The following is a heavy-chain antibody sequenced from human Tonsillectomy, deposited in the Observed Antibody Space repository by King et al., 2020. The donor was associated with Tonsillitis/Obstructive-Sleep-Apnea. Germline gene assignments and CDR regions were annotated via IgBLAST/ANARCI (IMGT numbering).Heavy chain of an antibody. D-gene: IGHD4-17*01. Sequence: QLQESGPGLVKPSETLSLTCTVSGGSISSYYWSWIRQPPGKGLEWIGYIYYSGSTNYNPSLKSRVTISVDTSKNQFSLKLSSVTAADTAVYYCARGDYGNYYYMDVWGKGTTVTVSS. CDR1: GGSISSYY. J-gene: IGHJ6*03. CDR3: ARGDYGNYYYMDV. CDR2: IYYSGST. V-gene: IGHV4-59*01.